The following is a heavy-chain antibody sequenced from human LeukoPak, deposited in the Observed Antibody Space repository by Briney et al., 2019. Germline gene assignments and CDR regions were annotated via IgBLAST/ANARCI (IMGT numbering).Heavy chain of an antibody. D-gene: IGHD2-8*01. Sequence: SETLSLTCTVSGGSISSLYWSWIRQPAGKGLEWIGRVYATGSTNYNPSLKSRVTMSVDTSKNQFSLKLSSVTAADTAVYYCARGPGTSSPYAFDIWGQGTMVTVSS. CDR1: GGSISSLY. CDR2: VYATGST. CDR3: ARGPGTSSPYAFDI. V-gene: IGHV4-4*07. J-gene: IGHJ3*02.